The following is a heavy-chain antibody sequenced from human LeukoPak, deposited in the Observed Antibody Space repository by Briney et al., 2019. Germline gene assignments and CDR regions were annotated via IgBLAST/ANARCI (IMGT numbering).Heavy chain of an antibody. V-gene: IGHV3-73*01. CDR3: SRVSPVSGGGFDALDV. CDR2: IRTKDET. CDR1: GVTLSDSS. J-gene: IGHJ3*01. Sequence: GGSLRLSCAASGVTLSDSSTHWIRQPSGKGLEWVGRIRTKDETVYAASVKGRFTLSRDDSKNTAYLQMDSLKTEDTAIYYCSRVSPVSGGGFDALDVWGQGTMVTVSS. D-gene: IGHD6-19*01.